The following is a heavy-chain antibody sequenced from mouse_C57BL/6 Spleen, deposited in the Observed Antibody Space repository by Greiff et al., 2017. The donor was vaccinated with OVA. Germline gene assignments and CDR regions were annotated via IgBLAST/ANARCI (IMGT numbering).Heavy chain of an antibody. J-gene: IGHJ1*03. V-gene: IGHV4-1*01. CDR2: INPDSSTI. D-gene: IGHD1-1*01. Sequence: EVKLVESGGGLVQPGGSLKLSCAASGIDFSRYWMSWVRRAPGKGLEWIGEINPDSSTINYAPSLKDKFIISRDNAKNTLYLQMSKVRSEDTALYYCASPNYYGSTWYFDVWGTGTTVTVSS. CDR1: GIDFSRYW. CDR3: ASPNYYGSTWYFDV.